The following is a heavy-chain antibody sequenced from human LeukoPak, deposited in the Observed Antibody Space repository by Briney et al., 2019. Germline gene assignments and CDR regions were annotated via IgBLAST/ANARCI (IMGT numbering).Heavy chain of an antibody. CDR3: ARDEYSSSSGDY. CDR2: IYSGGST. D-gene: IGHD6-6*01. CDR1: GFTFSSYA. V-gene: IGHV3-66*01. Sequence: GGSLRLSCAASGFTFSSYAMSWVRQAPGKGLEWVSVIYSGGSTYYADSVKGRFTISRDNSKNTLYLQMNSLRAEDTAVYYCARDEYSSSSGDYWGQGTLVTVSS. J-gene: IGHJ4*02.